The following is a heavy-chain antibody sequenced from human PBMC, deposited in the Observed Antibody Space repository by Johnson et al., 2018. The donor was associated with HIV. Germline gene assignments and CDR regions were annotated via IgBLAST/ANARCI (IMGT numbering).Heavy chain of an antibody. CDR1: GFTLSSYA. Sequence: QVQLVESGGGLVQPGGSLRLSCAASGFTLSSYAMHWVRQAPGKGLEWVAVISYDGSNKYYADSVKGRFTISRDNSKNTLYLQMNSLRAEDTAVYYCATIDAFDIWGQGTMVTVAS. CDR3: ATIDAFDI. CDR2: ISYDGSNK. J-gene: IGHJ3*02. V-gene: IGHV3-30*04.